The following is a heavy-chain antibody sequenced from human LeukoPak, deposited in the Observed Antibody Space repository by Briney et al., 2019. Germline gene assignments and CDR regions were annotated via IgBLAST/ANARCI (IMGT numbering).Heavy chain of an antibody. J-gene: IGHJ2*01. CDR1: GYSISSGYY. D-gene: IGHD2-21*01. Sequence: PSETLSLTCAVSGYSISSGYYWGGIRQPPGKGLGWIGSIYHSGNTYHNPSLKSRVAISVDTSKNKFSLNLTSVTAADTAVYYCARRPSGSTAGDHRPDWYFDLWGRATLATVSS. V-gene: IGHV4-38-2*01. CDR2: IYHSGNT. CDR3: ARRPSGSTAGDHRPDWYFDL.